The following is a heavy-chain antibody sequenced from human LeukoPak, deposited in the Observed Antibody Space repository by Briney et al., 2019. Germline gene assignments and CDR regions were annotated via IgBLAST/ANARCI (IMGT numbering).Heavy chain of an antibody. J-gene: IGHJ4*02. CDR2: IYTSGST. V-gene: IGHV4-61*02. D-gene: IGHD3-22*01. CDR1: GGSISSGSYY. CDR3: ARSPYYDRDGYQFDY. Sequence: TLSLTCTVSGGSISSGSYYWSWIRQPAGKGLEWIGRIYTSGSTNYNPSLKSRVTISVDTSKNQFSLKLSSVTAADTAVYYCARSPYYDRDGYQFDYWGQGTLVTVSS.